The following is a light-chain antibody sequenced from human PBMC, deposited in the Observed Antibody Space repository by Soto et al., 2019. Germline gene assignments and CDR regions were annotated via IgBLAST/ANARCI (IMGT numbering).Light chain of an antibody. V-gene: IGLV2-8*01. J-gene: IGLJ1*01. CDR1: SSDVGGYNY. CDR2: EVS. CDR3: SSYSGSNNQV. Sequence: QSVLTQPPSASGSPGQSVTISCTGTSSDVGGYNYVSWYQQHPGRAPKLMIYEVSKRPSGVPDRFSGSKSGNTASLPVSGLQTADEADYYCSSYSGSNNQVFGTGTKLTVL.